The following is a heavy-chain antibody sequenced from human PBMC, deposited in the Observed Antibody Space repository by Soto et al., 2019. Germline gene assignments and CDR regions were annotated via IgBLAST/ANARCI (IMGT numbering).Heavy chain of an antibody. CDR1: GGSISSGGYS. Sequence: QLQLQESGSGLVKPSQTLSLTCAVSGGSISSGGYSWSWIRQPPGKGLEWIGYIYHSGSTYYNPSLKSRVTISVDRSKNQFSLKLSSVTAADTAVYYCARGKVLHALDYWGQGTLVTVSS. CDR2: IYHSGST. CDR3: ARGKVLHALDY. J-gene: IGHJ4*02. V-gene: IGHV4-30-2*01.